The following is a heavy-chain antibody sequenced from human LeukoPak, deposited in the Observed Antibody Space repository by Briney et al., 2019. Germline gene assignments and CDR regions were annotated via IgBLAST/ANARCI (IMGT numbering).Heavy chain of an antibody. CDR3: AKGSAASITDYYYGMDV. J-gene: IGHJ6*02. V-gene: IGHV3-23*01. Sequence: PGGSLRLSCAASGFTFSSYTMSWVRQAPGKGLGWVSPISGSGGSTYYSDSVKGRFTISRDNSKDTLYLQMNSLRAEDTAVYYCAKGSAASITDYYYGMDVWGQGTTVTVSS. D-gene: IGHD5-12*01. CDR2: ISGSGGST. CDR1: GFTFSSYT.